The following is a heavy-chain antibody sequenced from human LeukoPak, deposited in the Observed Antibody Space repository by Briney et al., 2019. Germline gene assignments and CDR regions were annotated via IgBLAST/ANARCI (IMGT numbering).Heavy chain of an antibody. CDR2: IYYSGCT. CDR3: ARVRGYYYDSSGYYYVPTLLDY. J-gene: IGHJ4*02. CDR1: GVSISSDGYY. D-gene: IGHD3-22*01. Sequence: PSETLSLTCTVSGVSISSDGYYWSWIRQHPGKGLEWIGYIYYSGCTYYNPSLKSRVTISVDTSKNQFSLKLSSVTAADTAVYYCARVRGYYYDSSGYYYVPTLLDYWGQGTLVTVSS. V-gene: IGHV4-31*03.